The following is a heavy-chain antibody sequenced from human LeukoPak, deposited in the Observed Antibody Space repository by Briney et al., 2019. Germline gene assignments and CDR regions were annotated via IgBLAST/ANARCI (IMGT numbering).Heavy chain of an antibody. CDR3: VKVDT. D-gene: IGHD5-18*01. CDR2: IRNDGNKY. CDR1: GFAFSTSG. J-gene: IGHJ4*02. V-gene: IGHV3-30*02. Sequence: GGSLRLSCVASGFAFSTSGMHWVRQSPGKGLDWVAFIRNDGNKYNYAESVKGRFTISRDNSKNTLYLQMDSLSAEDTAVYYCVKVDTWGQGTLVTVSS.